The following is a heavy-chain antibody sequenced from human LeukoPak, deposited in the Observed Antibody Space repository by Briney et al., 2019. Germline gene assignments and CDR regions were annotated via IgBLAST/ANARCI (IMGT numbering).Heavy chain of an antibody. Sequence: ASVKVSSKPAGSTFAHYGYYEYWVRQASGQGLEWMGWINSNSGGTKYAQNFQGRVTMATDTSISTVYMELSRLRSDDTAVYYCVRDRSLSAIGALQIWSQRPRVTVSS. CDR3: VRDRSLSAIGALQI. V-gene: IGHV1-2*02. CDR2: INSNSGGT. J-gene: IGHJ3*01. D-gene: IGHD5/OR15-5a*01. CDR1: GSTFAHYGYY.